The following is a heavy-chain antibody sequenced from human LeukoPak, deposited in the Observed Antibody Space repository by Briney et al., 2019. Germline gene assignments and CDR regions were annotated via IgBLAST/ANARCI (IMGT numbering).Heavy chain of an antibody. J-gene: IGHJ6*02. V-gene: IGHV3-15*07. CDR2: IKSKTDGGTT. Sequence: PGGSLRLSCAASGFTFSNAWMNWVRQAPGKGLEWVGRIKSKTDGGTTDYAAPVKGRFIISRDDSKNTLYLQMNSLKTEDTAVYYCTTSNYYDSSGYSYGMDVWGQGTTVTVSS. CDR1: GFTFSNAW. CDR3: TTSNYYDSSGYSYGMDV. D-gene: IGHD3-22*01.